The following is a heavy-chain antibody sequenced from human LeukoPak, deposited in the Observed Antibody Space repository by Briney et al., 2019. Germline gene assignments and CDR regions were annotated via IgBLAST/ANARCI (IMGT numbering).Heavy chain of an antibody. Sequence: PSETLSLTCTVSGGSISGYYWSWIRQPPGKGLEWIGYINYSGSTNYNPSLKSRVTISVATSKNQFSLKLSSVTAADTAVYYCASFKRGYDFWSGYQFDYWGQGTLVTVSS. CDR2: INYSGST. J-gene: IGHJ4*02. D-gene: IGHD3-3*01. CDR1: GGSISGYY. V-gene: IGHV4-59*01. CDR3: ASFKRGYDFWSGYQFDY.